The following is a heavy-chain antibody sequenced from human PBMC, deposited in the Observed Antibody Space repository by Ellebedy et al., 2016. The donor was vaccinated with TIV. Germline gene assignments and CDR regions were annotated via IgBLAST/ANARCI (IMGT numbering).Heavy chain of an antibody. V-gene: IGHV4-59*08. J-gene: IGHJ4*02. CDR3: ARHPTRGLDY. D-gene: IGHD2-2*01. Sequence: SETLSLXCTVSGGSISSYYWSWIRQPPGKGLEWIGYIYYSGSTNYNPSLKSRVTISVDTSKNQFSLKLSSVTAADTAVYYCARHPTRGLDYWGQGTLVTVSS. CDR2: IYYSGST. CDR1: GGSISSYY.